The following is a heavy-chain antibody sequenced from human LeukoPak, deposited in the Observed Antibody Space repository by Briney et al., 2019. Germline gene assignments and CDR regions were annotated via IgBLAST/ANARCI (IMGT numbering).Heavy chain of an antibody. CDR3: AKDAEDIVVVVAATLGYYGMDV. CDR2: ISGCGGST. Sequence: SGGSLRLSCAASGFTFSSCAMSWVRQAPGKGLEWVSAISGCGGSTYYADSVKGRFTISRDNSKNTLYLQMNSLRAEDTAVYYCAKDAEDIVVVVAATLGYYGMDVWGQGTTVTVSS. CDR1: GFTFSSCA. V-gene: IGHV3-23*01. J-gene: IGHJ6*02. D-gene: IGHD2-15*01.